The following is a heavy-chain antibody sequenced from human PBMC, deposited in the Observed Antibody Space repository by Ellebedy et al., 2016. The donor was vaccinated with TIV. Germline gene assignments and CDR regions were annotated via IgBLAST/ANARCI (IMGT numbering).Heavy chain of an antibody. Sequence: AASVKISCKASGVTFSRYAISWVRQAPGQGLEWMGRIIPILGIANYTQKFQGKVTITADKSTSTAYMELSSLRSEETAMYYCARDLMGRGDYWGQGTLVTVSS. V-gene: IGHV1-69*04. CDR2: IIPILGIA. CDR3: ARDLMGRGDY. J-gene: IGHJ4*02. D-gene: IGHD2-15*01. CDR1: GVTFSRYA.